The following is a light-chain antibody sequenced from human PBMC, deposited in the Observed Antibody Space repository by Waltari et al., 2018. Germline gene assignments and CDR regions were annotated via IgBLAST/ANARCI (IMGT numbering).Light chain of an antibody. CDR2: YDS. CDR3: FSTDTSGSHWV. CDR1: ALPKKY. J-gene: IGLJ3*02. V-gene: IGLV3-10*01. Sequence: SYELTQPPSMAVSPGQAARITCSGDALPKKYAYWYQQKSGQVPVLVIYYDSLRPPGIPGRFSGSSSGTVATLSISGAQVEDEADYYCFSTDTSGSHWVFGGGTKLTVL.